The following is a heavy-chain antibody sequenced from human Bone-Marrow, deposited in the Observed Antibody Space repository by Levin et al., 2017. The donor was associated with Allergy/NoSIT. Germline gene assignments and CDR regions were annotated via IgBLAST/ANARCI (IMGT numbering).Heavy chain of an antibody. V-gene: IGHV3-53*01. J-gene: IGHJ4*02. CDR1: GFTVSRNY. CDR3: ASNADFGY. Sequence: GGSLRLSCAASGFTVSRNYMNWVRQAPGKGLEWVSLIYSDGSTHYADSVMGRFTISRDNSKNTLFLQMTSLRVDATAVYYCASNADFGYWGQGTLVTVSS. CDR2: IYSDGST.